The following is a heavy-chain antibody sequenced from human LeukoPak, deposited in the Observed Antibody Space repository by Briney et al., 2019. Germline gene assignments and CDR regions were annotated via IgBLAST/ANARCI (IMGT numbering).Heavy chain of an antibody. J-gene: IGHJ4*02. CDR3: ARHRDSSGYYRKVFDY. V-gene: IGHV4-59*08. CDR1: GGSISSYY. D-gene: IGHD3-22*01. Sequence: SETLSLTCTVSGGSISSYYWSWIRQPPGKGLEWIGYIYYSGSTNYNPSLKSRVTISVDTSKNQFSLKLSSVTAADTAVYYCARHRDSSGYYRKVFDYWGQGTLVTVSS. CDR2: IYYSGST.